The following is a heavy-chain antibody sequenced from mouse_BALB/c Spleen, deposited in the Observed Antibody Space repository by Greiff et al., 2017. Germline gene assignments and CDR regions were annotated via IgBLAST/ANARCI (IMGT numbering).Heavy chain of an antibody. Sequence: EVMLVESGPGLVKPSQSLSLTCTVTGYSITSDYAWNWIRQFPGNKLEWMGYISYSGSTSYNPSLKSRISITRDTSKNQFFLQLNSVTTEDTATYYCASFPYYYAMDYWGQGTSVTVSS. CDR1: GYSITSDYA. CDR2: ISYSGST. J-gene: IGHJ4*01. V-gene: IGHV3-2*02. CDR3: ASFPYYYAMDY.